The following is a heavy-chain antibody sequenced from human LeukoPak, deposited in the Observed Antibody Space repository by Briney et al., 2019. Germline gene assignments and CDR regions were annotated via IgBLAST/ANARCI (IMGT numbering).Heavy chain of an antibody. CDR1: NGSISGYN. V-gene: IGHV4-59*08. CDR3: ARHGRRVTSSWFDP. Sequence: SETLSLTCTVSNGSISGYNWSWIRQPPGRGLEWIGYIFYSGTTNYNPSLKSRVTISVDTSKNQFSLRLSSVTAADTAVYYCARHGRRVTSSWFDPWGQGTLVTVSS. D-gene: IGHD2-21*02. CDR2: IFYSGTT. J-gene: IGHJ5*02.